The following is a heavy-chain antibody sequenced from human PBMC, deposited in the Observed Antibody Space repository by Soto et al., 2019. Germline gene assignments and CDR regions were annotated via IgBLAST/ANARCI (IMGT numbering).Heavy chain of an antibody. J-gene: IGHJ3*02. Sequence: SETLSLTCTVSGGSISSYFWGWIRQPPGKGLEYIGSIYYSGSTNYNPSLWSRVTISVDTSKNQFSLKLTSVTAADTAVYYCARDPSGSYSSAFDIWGQGTMVTVSS. D-gene: IGHD1-26*01. CDR3: ARDPSGSYSSAFDI. CDR1: GGSISSYF. CDR2: IYYSGST. V-gene: IGHV4-59*01.